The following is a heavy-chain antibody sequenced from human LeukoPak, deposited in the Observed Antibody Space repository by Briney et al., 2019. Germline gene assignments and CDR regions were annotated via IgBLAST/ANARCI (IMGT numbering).Heavy chain of an antibody. CDR2: IDPSGTAL. D-gene: IGHD1-20*01. CDR1: GFTIRDYV. J-gene: IGHJ4*02. Sequence: GGSLRLSCAASGFTIRDYVMSWVRQAPGKCLEWVSYIDPSGTALYYADSVKGRFTVSRDNGKNSLSLQLRSLRAEDTALYYCARAAYNWNWGQGTLVTVSS. CDR3: ARAAYNWN. V-gene: IGHV3-11*01.